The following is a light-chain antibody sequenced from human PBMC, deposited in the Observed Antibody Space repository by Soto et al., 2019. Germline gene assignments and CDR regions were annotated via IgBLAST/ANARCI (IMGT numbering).Light chain of an antibody. CDR3: SSYTSSSTVV. CDR2: DVS. V-gene: IGLV2-14*01. J-gene: IGLJ2*01. CDR1: SSDVGGYNY. Sequence: QSALTQPASVSGSPGQSITISCTGTSSDVGGYNYVSWYQQHPGKAPKLMIYDVSNRPSGVSNRFSGSKSVNTASLTISGLQAEDEADYDCSSYTSSSTVVFGGGTKVTVL.